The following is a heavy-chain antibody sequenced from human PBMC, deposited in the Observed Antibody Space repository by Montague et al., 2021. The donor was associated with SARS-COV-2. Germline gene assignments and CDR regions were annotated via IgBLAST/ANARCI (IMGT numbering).Heavy chain of an antibody. CDR3: AHRIARLYDTSAYFWCPSDF. D-gene: IGHD3-22*01. CDR1: GFSLSTTGVG. CDR2: IYWDSDN. V-gene: IGHV2-5*02. Sequence: PALEKPTQTLTLTCTFSGFSLSTTGVGAGWIRQPPGKALEWLALIYWDSDNRYSPSLKSRLTITKHTSKNQVVLTMTIMDPVDTATYYCAHRIARLYDTSAYFWCPSDFWGQGTLVTVSS. J-gene: IGHJ4*02.